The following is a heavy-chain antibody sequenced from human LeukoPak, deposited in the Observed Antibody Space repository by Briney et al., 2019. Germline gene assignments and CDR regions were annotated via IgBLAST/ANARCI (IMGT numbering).Heavy chain of an antibody. CDR2: ISAYNGNT. D-gene: IGHD6-13*01. CDR1: GYTFTSYG. V-gene: IGHV1-18*01. J-gene: IGHJ4*02. CDR3: ARFLRLRGSFEQQLVQDGDY. Sequence: ASVKVSCKASGYTFTSYGISWVRQAPGQGLEWMGWISAYNGNTNYAQKLQGRVTMTTDTSTSTAYMELRSLRSDDTAVYYCARFLRLRGSFEQQLVQDGDYWDQGTLVTVSS.